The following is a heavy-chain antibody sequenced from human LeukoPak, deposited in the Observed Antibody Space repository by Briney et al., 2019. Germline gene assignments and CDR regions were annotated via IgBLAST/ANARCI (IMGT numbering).Heavy chain of an antibody. J-gene: IGHJ6*03. CDR2: IYHSGST. D-gene: IGHD2-8*01. V-gene: IGHV4-38-2*01. CDR1: GYSISSGYY. CDR3: ARVGVYRIKHYYYSMDV. Sequence: SGTLSLTCAVSGYSISSGYYWGWIRQPPGKGLEWIGSIYHSGSTYYNPSLKSRVTISVDTSKNQFSLKLSSVTAADTAVYYCARVGVYRIKHYYYSMDVWGKGPTVTVSS.